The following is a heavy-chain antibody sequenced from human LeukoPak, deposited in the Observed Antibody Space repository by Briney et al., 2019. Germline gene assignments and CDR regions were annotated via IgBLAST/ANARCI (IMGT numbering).Heavy chain of an antibody. CDR3: ARDVHGGAFDY. CDR2: INQDGSAK. J-gene: IGHJ4*02. Sequence: GGSLRLSCAASGFTFSSYWMNWVRQAPGKGLEWVTNINQDGSAKYYVDSVKGRFTFSRDNAMNSLFLQMNSLRAEDTAVYYCARDVHGGAFDYWGQGTLVTVSS. V-gene: IGHV3-7*01. D-gene: IGHD4-23*01. CDR1: GFTFSSYW.